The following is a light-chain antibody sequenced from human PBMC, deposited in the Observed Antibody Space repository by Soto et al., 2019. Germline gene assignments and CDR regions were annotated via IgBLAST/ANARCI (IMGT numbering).Light chain of an antibody. CDR3: QDYNNWLYS. J-gene: IGKJ5*01. CDR1: QSVSNN. Sequence: EMLLTQSPGTLSLSKGERATLSCRASQSVSNNYLAWYQQKSGQSPRLLIYDVSNRATGVPARFSGSGSETDFTLTISGLRSEDSAVYFCQDYNNWLYSFGQGTRMEI. V-gene: IGKV3-15*01. CDR2: DVS.